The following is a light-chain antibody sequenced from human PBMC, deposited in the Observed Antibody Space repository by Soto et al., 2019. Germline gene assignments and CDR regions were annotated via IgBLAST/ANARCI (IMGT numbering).Light chain of an antibody. CDR2: EAS. CDR1: QDISNY. Sequence: DIQMTQSPSSLSASVGDRVTIPCQASQDISNYLNWYQQKPGKAPKLLIYEASNLETGVPSRFSGSGSGTEFTFTISSLQPEDIATYYCQLVGFTFGPGTKVEIK. CDR3: QLVGFT. J-gene: IGKJ3*01. V-gene: IGKV1-33*01.